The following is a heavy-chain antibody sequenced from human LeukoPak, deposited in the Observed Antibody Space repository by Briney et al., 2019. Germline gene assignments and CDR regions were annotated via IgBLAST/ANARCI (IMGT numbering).Heavy chain of an antibody. CDR2: ISSSGTYI. CDR1: GFTFSTYN. CDR3: AREGMIVVVTYFDY. D-gene: IGHD3-22*01. J-gene: IGHJ4*02. Sequence: GGSLRLSCGASGFTFSTYNMNWVRQAPGKGLAWVSSISSSGTYIYYADSVKGRFTISRDNAKNSLYLQMNSLRAEDTAVYYCAREGMIVVVTYFDYWGQGTLVTVSS. V-gene: IGHV3-21*01.